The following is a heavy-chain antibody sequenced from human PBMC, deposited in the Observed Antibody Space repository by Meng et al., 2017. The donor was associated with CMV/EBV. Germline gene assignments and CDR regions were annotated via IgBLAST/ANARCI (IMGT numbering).Heavy chain of an antibody. CDR1: GFTFSRNG. J-gene: IGHJ4*02. Sequence: GESLKISCAASGFTFSRNGVHWVRQAPGKGLEWVAFIRYDGSNKYYADSVKGRFTISRDNSKNTLYLQMNSLRAEDTAVYYCAKDLRQSHYFDYWGQGTLVTVSS. CDR2: IRYDGSNK. CDR3: AKDLRQSHYFDY. V-gene: IGHV3-30*02.